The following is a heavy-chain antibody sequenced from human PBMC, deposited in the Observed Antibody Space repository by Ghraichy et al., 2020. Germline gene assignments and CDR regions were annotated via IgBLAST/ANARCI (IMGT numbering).Heavy chain of an antibody. Sequence: SETLSLTCTVSGDSISRSYWSWIRQAPGKGLEWIGYIYYSGSTNYNPSLKSRVTISVDTSKNQFSLKLSSVTAADTAVYYCARDIALEWGQGTLVTVSS. CDR1: GDSISRSY. D-gene: IGHD6-13*01. CDR2: IYYSGST. CDR3: ARDIALE. J-gene: IGHJ4*02. V-gene: IGHV4-59*01.